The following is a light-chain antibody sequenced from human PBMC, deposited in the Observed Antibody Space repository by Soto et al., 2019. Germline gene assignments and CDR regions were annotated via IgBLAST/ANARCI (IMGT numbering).Light chain of an antibody. Sequence: DIRMTQSPSTLSATVGDRVTITCRASQSISSWLAWYQQKPGKAPKLLIYDASSLESGVPSRFSGSGSGTDFTLTISSLQPEDFATYYCQQSYSTPPRTFGQGTKVDIK. CDR3: QQSYSTPPRT. J-gene: IGKJ1*01. V-gene: IGKV1-39*01. CDR1: QSISSW. CDR2: DAS.